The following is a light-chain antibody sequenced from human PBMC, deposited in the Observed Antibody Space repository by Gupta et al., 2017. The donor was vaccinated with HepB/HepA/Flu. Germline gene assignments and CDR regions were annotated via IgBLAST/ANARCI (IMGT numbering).Light chain of an antibody. CDR1: QDISNY. CDR3: QQDDTLYT. V-gene: IGKV1-33*01. CDR2: DAS. J-gene: IGKJ2*01. Sequence: DIQMTQSPSSLSASVGDRVTITCQESQDISNYLNWYQQKPGKAPKLMIYDASKLETGVTSRFSGSGEDKDFTFTSSRLQYEDCEDYYWQQDDTLYTFGQGTKLEIK.